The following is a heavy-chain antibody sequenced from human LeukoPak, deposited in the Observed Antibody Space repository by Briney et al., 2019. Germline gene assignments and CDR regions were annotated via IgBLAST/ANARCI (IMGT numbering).Heavy chain of an antibody. V-gene: IGHV3-48*02. Sequence: GGSLRLSCAASGFTFIIYSMNWVRQAPGEGLEWVLYISSSSSTIYYADSVKGRFTISRDNAKNSLYLQMNSLRDEDTAVYYCARAPSRRDSSGSFDSWGQGTLVTVSS. CDR3: ARAPSRRDSSGSFDS. J-gene: IGHJ4*02. CDR1: GFTFIIYS. D-gene: IGHD3-22*01. CDR2: ISSSSSTI.